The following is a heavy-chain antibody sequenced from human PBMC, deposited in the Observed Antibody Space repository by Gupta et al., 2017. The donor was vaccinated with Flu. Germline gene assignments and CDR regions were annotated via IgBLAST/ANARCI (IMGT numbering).Heavy chain of an antibody. CDR2: IFYSGST. CDR3: ARVGYERVDDYYYGMDV. CDR1: HY. V-gene: IGHV4-59*11. D-gene: IGHD1-1*01. Sequence: HYWSWIRQPPGKGLEWLGYIFYSGSTNYNPSLKRRVTISVDTSKNQFSLKLSSMSAADTAVYYCARVGYERVDDYYYGMDVWGQGTTVTVSS. J-gene: IGHJ6*02.